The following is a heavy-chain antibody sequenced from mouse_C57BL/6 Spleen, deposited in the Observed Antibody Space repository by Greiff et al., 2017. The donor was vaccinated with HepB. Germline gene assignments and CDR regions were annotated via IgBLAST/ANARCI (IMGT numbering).Heavy chain of an antibody. CDR3: ARERGYGDYDVEFAY. CDR2: ISYDGSN. D-gene: IGHD2-4*01. J-gene: IGHJ3*01. Sequence: EVQLVESGPGLVKPSQSLSLTCSVTGYSITSGYYWNWIRQFPGNKLEWMGYISYDGSNNYNPSLKNRISITRDTSKNQFFLKLNSVTTEDTATYYCARERGYGDYDVEFAYWGQGTLVTVSA. CDR1: GYSITSGYY. V-gene: IGHV3-6*01.